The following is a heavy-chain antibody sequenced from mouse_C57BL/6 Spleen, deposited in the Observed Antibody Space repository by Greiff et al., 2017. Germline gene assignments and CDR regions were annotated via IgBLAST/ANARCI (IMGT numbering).Heavy chain of an antibody. J-gene: IGHJ2*01. V-gene: IGHV1-50*01. CDR2: IDPSDSYT. CDR3: ATPLDYFDY. Sequence: VQLQQSGAELVKPGASVKLSCKASGYTFTSYWMQWVKQRPGQGLEWIGEIDPSDSYTNYNQKFKGKATLTVDTSSSTAYMQLSSLTSEDSAVYYCATPLDYFDYWGQGTTLTVSS. CDR1: GYTFTSYW. D-gene: IGHD2-10*02.